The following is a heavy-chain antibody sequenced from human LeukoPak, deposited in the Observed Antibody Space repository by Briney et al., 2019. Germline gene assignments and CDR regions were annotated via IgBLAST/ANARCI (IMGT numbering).Heavy chain of an antibody. V-gene: IGHV3-33*01. CDR3: ARYCSGGTCKLGYYYYGMDV. CDR1: GFTFSNYG. CDR2: IWYDGSIK. J-gene: IGHJ6*02. Sequence: GWSLRLSCAASGFTFSNYGMHWVRQAPGKGLEWVAVIWYDGSIKYYADSVKGRFSISRDNSKNTLYLQMNSLRAEDTAVYYCARYCSGGTCKLGYYYYGMDVWGQGTTVTVSS. D-gene: IGHD2-15*01.